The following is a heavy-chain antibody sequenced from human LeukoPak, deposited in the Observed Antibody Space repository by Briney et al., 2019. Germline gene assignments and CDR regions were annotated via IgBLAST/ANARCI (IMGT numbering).Heavy chain of an antibody. CDR2: INHGGST. CDR1: GGSFSSYY. CDR3: AITHYDILTGYHKYMDV. D-gene: IGHD3-9*01. Sequence: SETLSLTCAVYGGSFSSYYWSWVRQPPGKGLEWIGEINHGGSTNYNPSLKSRVTISVDTSKNHVSLKLSSVTAADTAVYYCAITHYDILTGYHKYMDVWGKGTTVTIS. J-gene: IGHJ6*03. V-gene: IGHV4-34*01.